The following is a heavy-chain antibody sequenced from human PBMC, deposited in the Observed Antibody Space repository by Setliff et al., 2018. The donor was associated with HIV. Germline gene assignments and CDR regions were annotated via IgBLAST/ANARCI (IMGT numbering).Heavy chain of an antibody. D-gene: IGHD3-22*01. CDR1: GFTVSSNF. J-gene: IGHJ2*01. CDR2: IRSKAFGGTT. CDR3: AREAAYYDSSGYYSYWFFDL. V-gene: IGHV3-72*01. Sequence: GGSLRLSCAASGFTVSSNFMSWVRQAPGKGLEWVGFIRSKAFGGTTEYAASVKGRFTISRDDSKNSLYLQMNSLKTEDTAVYYCAREAAYYDSSGYYSYWFFDLWGRGTLVTVSS.